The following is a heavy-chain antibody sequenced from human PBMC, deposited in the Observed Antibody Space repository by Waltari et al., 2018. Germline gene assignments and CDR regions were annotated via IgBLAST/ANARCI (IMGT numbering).Heavy chain of an antibody. Sequence: QVQLQESGPGLVKPSETLSLTCAVSGYSISSGYYWGWIRQPPGKGLEWIGSIYHSGSTYYNPSRKSRVTISVDTSKNQFSLKLSSVTAADTAVYYCARTTPLWGVTSYYFDYWGQGTLVTVSS. V-gene: IGHV4-38-2*01. CDR3: ARTTPLWGVTSYYFDY. J-gene: IGHJ4*02. CDR1: GYSISSGYY. D-gene: IGHD3-10*01. CDR2: IYHSGST.